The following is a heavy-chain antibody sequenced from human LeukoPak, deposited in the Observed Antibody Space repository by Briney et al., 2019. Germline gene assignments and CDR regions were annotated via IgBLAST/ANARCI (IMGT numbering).Heavy chain of an antibody. D-gene: IGHD3-16*01. CDR2: IYYTGTT. J-gene: IGHJ4*02. CDR1: GGSISSSRDY. V-gene: IGHV4-39*01. Sequence: SETLSLTCTVSGGSISSSRDYWGWIRQPPEKGLEWIGSIYYTGTTYYKPSLKSRVTISVDTSKNQFSLKLSSVTAADTAVYYCAGGRSSVLGYWGQGTLVTVSS. CDR3: AGGRSSVLGY.